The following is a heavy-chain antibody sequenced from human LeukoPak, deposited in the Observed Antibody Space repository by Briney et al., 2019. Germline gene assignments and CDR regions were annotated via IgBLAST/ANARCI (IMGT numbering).Heavy chain of an antibody. J-gene: IGHJ5*02. Sequence: SETLSLTCTVSGDSMSTSNYYWSWIRQPPGTGLEWIGHIYYSGSTNNNPSLKSRGTISVDTSKNEFSLKLSSVTAADTAVYYCARGRRDGYNYVNWFDPWGQGTLVTVS. D-gene: IGHD5-24*01. V-gene: IGHV4-59*01. CDR2: IYYSGST. CDR3: ARGRRDGYNYVNWFDP. CDR1: GDSMSTSNYY.